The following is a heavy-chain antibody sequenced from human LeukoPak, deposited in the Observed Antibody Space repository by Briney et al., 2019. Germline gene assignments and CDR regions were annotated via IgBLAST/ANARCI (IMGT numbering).Heavy chain of an antibody. CDR3: ATLRRDGGWFVYFQH. J-gene: IGHJ1*01. CDR1: GYTLTELS. V-gene: IGHV1-24*01. CDR2: FDPEDGET. D-gene: IGHD6-19*01. Sequence: ASVKVSCKVSGYTLTELSMHWVRQAPGKGLEWMGGFDPEDGETIYAQKFQGRVTMTEDTSTDTAYMELSSLRSEDTAVYYCATLRRDGGWFVYFQHWGQGTLVTVSS.